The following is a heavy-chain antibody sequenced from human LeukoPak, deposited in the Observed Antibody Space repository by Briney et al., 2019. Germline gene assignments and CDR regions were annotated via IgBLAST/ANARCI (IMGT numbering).Heavy chain of an antibody. CDR1: GFTFSSYS. CDR3: ARDVCSGGSCYSAFDY. J-gene: IGHJ4*02. Sequence: PGGSLRLSCAASGFTFSSYSMNWVRQAPGKGLEWVSSISSSSSYIYYADSVKGRFTISRDNAKNSLYLQMNSLRAEDTAVYYCARDVCSGGSCYSAFDYWGQGTLVTVSS. D-gene: IGHD2-15*01. CDR2: ISSSSSYI. V-gene: IGHV3-21*01.